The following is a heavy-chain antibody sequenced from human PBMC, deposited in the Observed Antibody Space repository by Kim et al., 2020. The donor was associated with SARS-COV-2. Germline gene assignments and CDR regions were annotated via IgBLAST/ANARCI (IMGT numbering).Heavy chain of an antibody. D-gene: IGHD3-3*01. Sequence: GGSLRLSCAASGFTFSSYAMHWVRQAPGKGLEWVAVISYDGSNKYYAYSVKGRFTISRDNSKNTLYLQMNSLRAEDTAVYYCARDRTYYYFWSGYPPGYYGMDVWGQGTTVTVSS. V-gene: IGHV3-30-3*01. CDR2: ISYDGSNK. CDR3: ARDRTYYYFWSGYPPGYYGMDV. CDR1: GFTFSSYA. J-gene: IGHJ6*02.